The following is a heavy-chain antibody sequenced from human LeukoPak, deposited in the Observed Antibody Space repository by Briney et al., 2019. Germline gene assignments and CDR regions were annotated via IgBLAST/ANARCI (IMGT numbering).Heavy chain of an antibody. Sequence: GASVKVSCKASGYTFTGYYMHWVRQAPGQGLEWMGWINPNSGGTNYAQKFQGWVTMTSDTSISTAYMELSRLRSDDTAVYYCARGRLAVSGALDAFDIWGQGTMVTVSS. D-gene: IGHD6-19*01. CDR1: GYTFTGYY. V-gene: IGHV1-2*04. CDR2: INPNSGGT. J-gene: IGHJ3*02. CDR3: ARGRLAVSGALDAFDI.